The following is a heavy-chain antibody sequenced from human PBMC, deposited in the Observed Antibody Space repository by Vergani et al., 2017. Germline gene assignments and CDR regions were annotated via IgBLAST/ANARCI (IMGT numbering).Heavy chain of an antibody. D-gene: IGHD2-2*01. J-gene: IGHJ6*03. CDR1: GFTFSSYE. V-gene: IGHV3-48*03. CDR3: ARGGLRMPQGDYMDV. Sequence: EVQLLESGGGLVQPGGSLRLSCAASGFTFSSYEMNWVRQAPGKGLEWVSYISSSGSTIYYADSVKGRFTISRDNAKNSLYLQMNSLRAEDTAVYYCARGGLRMPQGDYMDVWGKGTTVTVSS. CDR2: ISSSGSTI.